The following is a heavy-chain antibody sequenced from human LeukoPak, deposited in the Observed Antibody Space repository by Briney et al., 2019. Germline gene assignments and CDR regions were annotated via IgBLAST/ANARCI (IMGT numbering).Heavy chain of an antibody. CDR2: IHADGGRT. D-gene: IGHD2/OR15-2a*01. CDR3: STWAFYHGLDV. J-gene: IGHJ6*02. Sequence: GGSLRLSCAASGFAFADYAMHWVRQIPGKDLECVAHIHADGGRTFYADSVKGRFTVFRDNAKKSLVLQMDSLTSDDTAFYYCSTWAFYHGLDVWGQGATVIVSS. V-gene: IGHV3-43*02. CDR1: GFAFADYA.